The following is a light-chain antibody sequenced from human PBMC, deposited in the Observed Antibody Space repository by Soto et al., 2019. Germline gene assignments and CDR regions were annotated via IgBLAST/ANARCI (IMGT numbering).Light chain of an antibody. J-gene: IGLJ2*01. Sequence: HSALTQPPSASGSPGQSVTISCTVTSSDVGGYNYVSWYQQHPGKAPTLMIYEVSKRPSGVPDRFSGSKSGNTASLTVSGLQAEDEADYYCSSYAGSKNMVFGGGTKLTAL. V-gene: IGLV2-8*01. CDR1: SSDVGGYNY. CDR3: SSYAGSKNMV. CDR2: EVS.